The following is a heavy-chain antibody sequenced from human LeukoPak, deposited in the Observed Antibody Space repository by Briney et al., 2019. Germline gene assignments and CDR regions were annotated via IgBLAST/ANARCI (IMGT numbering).Heavy chain of an antibody. J-gene: IGHJ5*02. CDR1: GGSISSYY. Sequence: SETLSLTCTVSGGSISSYYWSWIRQPAGKGLEWIGRIYTSGSTNYNPSLKSRVTMSVDTSKNQFSLKLSSVTAADTAVYYCARDPLSSLAAAGNFDPWGQGTLVTVSS. CDR3: ARDPLSSLAAAGNFDP. CDR2: IYTSGST. D-gene: IGHD6-13*01. V-gene: IGHV4-4*07.